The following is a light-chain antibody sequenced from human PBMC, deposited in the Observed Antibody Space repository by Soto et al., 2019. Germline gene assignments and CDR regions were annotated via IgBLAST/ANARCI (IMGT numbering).Light chain of an antibody. V-gene: IGKV3-20*01. CDR1: QSVSSSY. J-gene: IGKJ2*03. CDR2: DAS. Sequence: EIVLTQSPGTLSLSPGERATLSCRASQSVSSSYLAWYQQKPAQAPRLLIYDASSRATGIPDRFSGSGSGTDFSLTISRLEPEEFAVNFCQQYGSSPYSFGQGTKLEIK. CDR3: QQYGSSPYS.